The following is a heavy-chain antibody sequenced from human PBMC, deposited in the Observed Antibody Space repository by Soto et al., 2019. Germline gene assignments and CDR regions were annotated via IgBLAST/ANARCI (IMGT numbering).Heavy chain of an antibody. CDR3: ARAAIYSGSYFDAFDI. D-gene: IGHD1-26*01. CDR1: GYTFTGYY. J-gene: IGHJ3*02. CDR2: INPNSGGT. V-gene: IGHV1-2*02. Sequence: GASVKVSCKASGYTFTGYYMHWVRQAPGQGLEWMGWINPNSGGTNYAQKFQGRVTMTRDTSISTAYMELSRLRSDDTAVYYCARAAIYSGSYFDAFDIWGQGTMVTV.